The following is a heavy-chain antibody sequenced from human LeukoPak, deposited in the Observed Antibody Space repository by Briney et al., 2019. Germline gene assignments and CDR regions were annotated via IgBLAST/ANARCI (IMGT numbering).Heavy chain of an antibody. CDR3: AGAGTYYYDRSGYYPPDY. D-gene: IGHD3-22*01. CDR2: TYYSGST. CDR1: GGSISSYY. Sequence: SETLSLTCTVSGGSISSYYWSWIRPPPGKGLGWIGYTYYSGSTTYNPSLKSRVTISVDTSKNQFSLKLSSVTAADTAVYYCAGAGTYYYDRSGYYPPDYWGQGTLVTVSS. J-gene: IGHJ4*02. V-gene: IGHV4-59*01.